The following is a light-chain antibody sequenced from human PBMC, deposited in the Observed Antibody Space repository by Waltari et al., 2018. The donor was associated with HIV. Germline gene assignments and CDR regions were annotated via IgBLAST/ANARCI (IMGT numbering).Light chain of an antibody. V-gene: IGLV3-19*01. Sequence: SSELTQYAAVSVALEQTARITCQGDSLRSWYARWYPQKPGQAPVLVIYGINNRPSVIPDRSSVSSSGNTASLTITGAQSDDEADYYCNSRDNNDNHVLFGGGTKVTVL. CDR1: SLRSWY. CDR2: GIN. J-gene: IGLJ2*01. CDR3: NSRDNNDNHVL.